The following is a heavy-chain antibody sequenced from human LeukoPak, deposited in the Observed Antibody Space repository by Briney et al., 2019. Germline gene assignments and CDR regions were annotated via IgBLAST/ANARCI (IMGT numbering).Heavy chain of an antibody. CDR1: GGSISSYY. CDR2: IYHSGST. D-gene: IGHD3-10*01. J-gene: IGHJ5*02. CDR3: ARGLYKEFDP. V-gene: IGHV4-59*08. Sequence: SETLSLTCTVSGGSISSYYWSWIRQPPGKGLEWIGYIYHSGSTKYNPSLKSRVTISVDTSKNQFSLKLSSVTAADTAVYYCARGLYKEFDPWGQGTLVTVSS.